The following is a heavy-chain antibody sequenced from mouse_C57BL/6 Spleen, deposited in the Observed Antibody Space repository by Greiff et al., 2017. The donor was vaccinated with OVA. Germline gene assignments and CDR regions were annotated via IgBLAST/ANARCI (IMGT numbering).Heavy chain of an antibody. CDR1: GYTFTDYE. Sequence: VQLQQSGAELVRPGASVTLSCKASGYTFTDYEMHWVKQTPVHGLEWIGAIDPETGGTAYNQKFKGKAILTADKSSSTAYMELRSLTSEDSAVYDCTREGDYLDDWGQGTTLTVSS. CDR2: IDPETGGT. D-gene: IGHD2-4*01. J-gene: IGHJ2*01. V-gene: IGHV1-15*01. CDR3: TREGDYLDD.